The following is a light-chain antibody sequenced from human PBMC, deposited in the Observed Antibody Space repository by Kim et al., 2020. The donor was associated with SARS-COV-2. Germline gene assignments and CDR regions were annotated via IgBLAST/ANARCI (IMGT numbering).Light chain of an antibody. Sequence: ALGQTVRITCQGDSLRSYYASWYQQKPGQAPLLVIYANNNRPSGIPDRFSGSSSGNTASLTITGAQAEDEADYYCNSRDSSGNRLVFGGGTQLTVL. CDR1: SLRSYY. CDR2: ANN. V-gene: IGLV3-19*01. J-gene: IGLJ2*01. CDR3: NSRDSSGNRLV.